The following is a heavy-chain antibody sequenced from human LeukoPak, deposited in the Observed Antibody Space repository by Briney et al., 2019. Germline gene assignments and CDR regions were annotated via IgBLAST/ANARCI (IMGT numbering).Heavy chain of an antibody. CDR3: AKAMVRVLDY. V-gene: IGHV3-23*01. CDR1: GFTFSSYA. J-gene: IGHJ4*02. Sequence: PGGSLRLFCAASGFTFSSYAMSWVRQAPGKGLEWVSAISGSGGSTYYADSVKGRFTISRDNSKNTLYLQMNGLRAEDTAVYYCAKAMVRVLDYWGQGTLVTVSS. D-gene: IGHD3-10*01. CDR2: ISGSGGST.